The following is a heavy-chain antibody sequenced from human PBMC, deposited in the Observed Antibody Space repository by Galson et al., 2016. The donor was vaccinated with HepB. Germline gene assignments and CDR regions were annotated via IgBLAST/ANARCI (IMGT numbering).Heavy chain of an antibody. CDR3: ARGRRWGGYYYYYYMDV. CDR1: GGSISSYN. V-gene: IGHV4-59*01. Sequence: SETLSLTCTVSGGSISSYNWSWIRQPPGKGLEWIGYIYYSGSTNYNPSLKSRVTISVDTSKNQFSLKLSSVTAADTAVYYCARGRRWGGYYYYYYMDVWGKGTTVTVSS. J-gene: IGHJ6*03. CDR2: IYYSGST. D-gene: IGHD4-23*01.